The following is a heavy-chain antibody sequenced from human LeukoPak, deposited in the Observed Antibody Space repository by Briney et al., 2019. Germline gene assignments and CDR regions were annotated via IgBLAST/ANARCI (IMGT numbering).Heavy chain of an antibody. CDR1: GGSISSSSYY. D-gene: IGHD3-22*01. J-gene: IGHJ4*02. CDR2: IYYSGST. V-gene: IGHV4-39*01. CDR3: ARISYCDSRGPRDH. Sequence: SETLSLTCTVSGGSISSSSYYWGWIRQPPGKGLEWIGSIYYSGSTYYNPSLKSRVTISVDTSKNQFSLKLSSVTAADTAVYYCARISYCDSRGPRDHWGQGTLVTVSS.